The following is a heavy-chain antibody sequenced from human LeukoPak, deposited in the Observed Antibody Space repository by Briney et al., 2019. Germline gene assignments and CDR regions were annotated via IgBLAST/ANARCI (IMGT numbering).Heavy chain of an antibody. CDR3: AREGSWYLDY. J-gene: IGHJ4*02. CDR2: IYYSGST. Sequence: SETLSLTCTVSGGSISPYYWSWIRQHPGKGLEWIGYIYYSGSTNYNPSLKSRVTISVDTSKNQFSLKLSSVTAADTAVYYCAREGSWYLDYWGQGTLVTVSS. V-gene: IGHV4-59*01. CDR1: GGSISPYY. D-gene: IGHD6-13*01.